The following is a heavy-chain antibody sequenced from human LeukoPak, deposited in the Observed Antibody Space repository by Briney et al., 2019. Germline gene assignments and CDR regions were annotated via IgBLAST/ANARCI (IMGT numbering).Heavy chain of an antibody. Sequence: GGSLRLSCAASGFTVSSNYMSWVRQAPGKGLEWVSGINWNGGSTGYADSVKGRFTISRDNAKNSLYLQMNSLRAEDTALYHCARDGALLSAYYFDYWGQGTLVTVSS. CDR2: INWNGGST. CDR1: GFTVSSNY. D-gene: IGHD2-2*01. CDR3: ARDGALLSAYYFDY. J-gene: IGHJ4*02. V-gene: IGHV3-20*01.